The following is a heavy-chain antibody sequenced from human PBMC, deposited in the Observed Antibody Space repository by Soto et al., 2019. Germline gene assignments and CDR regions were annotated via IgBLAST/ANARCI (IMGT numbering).Heavy chain of an antibody. CDR1: GGPISSYY. V-gene: IGHV4-59*01. Sequence: PSETLSLTCTVSGGPISSYYWSWIRQPPGKGLEWIGHIYHSGSTNYNPSLKSRVTISVDTSKNQFSLKLSSVTAADTAVYYCARRDTAYAFGIWDQGTMVTVSS. CDR2: IYHSGST. D-gene: IGHD5-18*01. J-gene: IGHJ3*02. CDR3: ARRDTAYAFGI.